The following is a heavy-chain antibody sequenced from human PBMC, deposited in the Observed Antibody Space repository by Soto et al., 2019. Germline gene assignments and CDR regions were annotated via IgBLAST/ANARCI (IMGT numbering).Heavy chain of an antibody. J-gene: IGHJ4*02. D-gene: IGHD1-26*01. Sequence: EVPLAESGGGLIKPGGSLRLSCAASGFTFSNAWMNWVRQPPWKGLEWVGRIKSEIDGATTDYAAPVKGRFTISRDDSENTLYLQMNSLKTEDTAVYYCTRHSGSYSWGQGTLVTVSS. V-gene: IGHV3-15*01. CDR1: GFTFSNAW. CDR3: TRHSGSYS. CDR2: IKSEIDGATT.